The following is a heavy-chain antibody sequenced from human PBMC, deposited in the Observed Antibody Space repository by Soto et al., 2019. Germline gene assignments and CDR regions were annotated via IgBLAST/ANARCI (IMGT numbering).Heavy chain of an antibody. Sequence: EVQLLESGGGLVQPGGSLRLSCAASGFIFSSYDMAWVRQAPGKGLEWVSTVSSSADATQYADSVKGRFTISRDNSKNTLYLEMKNLGDEDTATYYCAKSYFFSWYDSWGQGTLVTVSS. CDR3: AKSYFFSWYDS. J-gene: IGHJ5*01. CDR2: VSSSADAT. V-gene: IGHV3-23*01. D-gene: IGHD3-10*01. CDR1: GFIFSSYD.